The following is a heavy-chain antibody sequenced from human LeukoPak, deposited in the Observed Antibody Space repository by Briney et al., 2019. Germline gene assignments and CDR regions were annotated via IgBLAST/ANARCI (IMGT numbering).Heavy chain of an antibody. J-gene: IGHJ1*01. CDR3: ARGGVGYYYDTSGYRAGYFQH. V-gene: IGHV4-34*01. D-gene: IGHD3-22*01. CDR2: INHSGST. CDR1: GGSFSGYY. Sequence: SETLSLTCAVYGGSFSGYYWSWSRQPPGKGLEWIGEINHSGSTNYNPSLKSRVTISVDTSKNQFSLKLSSVTAADTAVYYCARGGVGYYYDTSGYRAGYFQHWGQGTLVTVSS.